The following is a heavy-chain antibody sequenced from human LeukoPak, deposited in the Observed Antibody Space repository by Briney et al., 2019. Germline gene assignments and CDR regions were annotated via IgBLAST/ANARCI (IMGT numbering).Heavy chain of an antibody. V-gene: IGHV4-34*01. CDR2: INHSGST. J-gene: IGHJ5*02. CDR3: ARGLWNSGSGPYFDP. Sequence: SETLSLTCAVYGGSSSGYYWSWIRQPPGKGLEWIGEINHSGSTNYNPSLKSRVTISVDTSKNQFSLKLSSVTAADTAVYYCARGLWNSGSGPYFDPWGQGTLVTVSS. D-gene: IGHD1/OR15-1a*01. CDR1: GGSSSGYY.